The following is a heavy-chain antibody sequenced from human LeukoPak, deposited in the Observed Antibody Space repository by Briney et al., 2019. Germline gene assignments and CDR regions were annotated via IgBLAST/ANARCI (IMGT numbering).Heavy chain of an antibody. Sequence: ASVKVSCKASGGTFSSYAISWVRQAPGQGLEWMGGIIPIFGTANYAQKFQGRVTITADESTSTAYMELSSLRSEDTAVYYCAKDLWDIVVVPAALGGNAFDIWGQGTMVTVSS. D-gene: IGHD2-2*01. J-gene: IGHJ3*02. CDR3: AKDLWDIVVVPAALGGNAFDI. CDR2: IIPIFGTA. CDR1: GGTFSSYA. V-gene: IGHV1-69*13.